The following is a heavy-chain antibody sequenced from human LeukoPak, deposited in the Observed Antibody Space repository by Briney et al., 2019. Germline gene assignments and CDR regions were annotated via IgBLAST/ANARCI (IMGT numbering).Heavy chain of an antibody. CDR2: INPNSGGT. CDR3: ARDSMIVAPGAFDI. J-gene: IGHJ3*02. D-gene: IGHD3-22*01. CDR1: GYTFTGYY. Sequence: LRASVKVSCKASGYTFTGYYMHWVRQAPGQGLEWMGWINPNSGGTNYAQKFQGRVTMTRDTSISTAYMELSRLRSDDTAVYYCARDSMIVAPGAFDIWGQGTMVTVSS. V-gene: IGHV1-2*02.